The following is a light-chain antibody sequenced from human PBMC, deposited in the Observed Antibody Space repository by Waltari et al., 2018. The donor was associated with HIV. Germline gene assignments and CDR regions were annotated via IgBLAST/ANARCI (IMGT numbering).Light chain of an antibody. V-gene: IGKV3-20*01. CDR1: QGVGSN. Sequence: DIVMTQSPAILSVSPGERVTLSCRASQGVGSNLAWYQQKLGQAPRLLIYGASSRATGIPDRFSGSGSGTDFTLTISRLEPEDFAVYYCQQYGSSPATFGQGTRLEIK. CDR2: GAS. CDR3: QQYGSSPAT. J-gene: IGKJ5*01.